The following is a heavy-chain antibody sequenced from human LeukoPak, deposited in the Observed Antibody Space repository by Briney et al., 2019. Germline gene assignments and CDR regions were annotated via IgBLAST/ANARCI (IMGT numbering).Heavy chain of an antibody. Sequence: GGSLRLSCAASGFTFDDYAMHWVRQAPGKGLEWVSSISSSSSYIYYADSVKGRFTISRDNAKNSLYLQMNSLRAEDTAVYYCASYCSSTSCYSYWGQGTLVTVSS. CDR1: GFTFDDYA. D-gene: IGHD2-2*02. V-gene: IGHV3-21*01. J-gene: IGHJ4*02. CDR3: ASYCSSTSCYSY. CDR2: ISSSSSYI.